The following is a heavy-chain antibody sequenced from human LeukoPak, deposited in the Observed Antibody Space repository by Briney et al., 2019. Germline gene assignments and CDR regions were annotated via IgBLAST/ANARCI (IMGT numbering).Heavy chain of an antibody. D-gene: IGHD2/OR15-2a*01. CDR3: ARGRVVIVPIGMKY. J-gene: IGHJ4*02. V-gene: IGHV3-30*04. CDR1: GFSLGHYS. Sequence: GGSLRLSCAASGFSLGHYSMHWVRQAPGKGLEWLALISSDGSGKHYADSVKGRLSVSRDNSNNTLDLQMNNLTPEDTAVYFCARGRVVIVPIGMKYWGQGTLVAVPS. CDR2: ISSDGSGK.